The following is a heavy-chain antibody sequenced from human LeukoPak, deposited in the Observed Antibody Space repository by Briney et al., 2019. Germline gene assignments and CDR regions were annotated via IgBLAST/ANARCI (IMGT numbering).Heavy chain of an antibody. J-gene: IGHJ4*02. CDR3: VTDGADYYDSTGYPIYFDY. V-gene: IGHV3-21*01. D-gene: IGHD3-22*01. CDR1: GFNFSSYS. CDR2: ISSSSSHI. Sequence: GGSLRLSCAASGFNFSSYSMNWVRQAPGKGLEWVSCISSSSSHIYYADSVKGRFTISRDNAENSLYLQMNSLRAEDTAVYYCVTDGADYYDSTGYPIYFDYRGQGTLVTVSS.